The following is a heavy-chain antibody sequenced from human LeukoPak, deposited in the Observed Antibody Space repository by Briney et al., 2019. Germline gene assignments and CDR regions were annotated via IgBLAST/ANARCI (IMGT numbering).Heavy chain of an antibody. CDR1: GLPLRNYV. D-gene: IGHD6-13*01. J-gene: IGHJ4*02. Sequence: GESVTLSCAACGLPLRNYVMRWLRQPPGKGLAWVSSISGGGSDTYYADSVKGRCNITREDSKKTVFLQMKSLGAEDTAVYYCAKEERVAAGRDFEYWGQGILVTVSS. CDR2: ISGGGSDT. CDR3: AKEERVAAGRDFEY. V-gene: IGHV3-23*01.